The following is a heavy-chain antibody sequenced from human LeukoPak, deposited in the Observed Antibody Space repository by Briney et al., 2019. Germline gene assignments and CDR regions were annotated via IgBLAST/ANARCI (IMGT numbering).Heavy chain of an antibody. D-gene: IGHD2-15*01. CDR1: GDSVSSNTAA. J-gene: IGHJ4*02. CDR3: VRDRPKIGREFDY. Sequence: SQTLSPTCAISGDSVSSNTAAWNWIRQTPSRGLEWLGRTYYRSKWYNEYAVSVKSRITINPDTSKNQFSLQLNSVTPEDTAVYYCVRDRPKIGREFDYWGQGTLVTVSS. CDR2: TYYRSKWYN. V-gene: IGHV6-1*01.